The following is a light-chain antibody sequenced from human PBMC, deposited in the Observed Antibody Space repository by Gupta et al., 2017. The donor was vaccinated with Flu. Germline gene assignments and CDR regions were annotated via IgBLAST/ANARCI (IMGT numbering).Light chain of an antibody. CDR1: QGIGNL. Sequence: DNQMSQTPPTLSASVGDRVTMTCRASQGIGNLLAWYQQKPGKAPKILMYTASTLASGVPSRFTGGGAETEFTLTINSLQPDDFAAYYCQQHSHYPITFGGGTKVDI. CDR2: TAS. J-gene: IGKJ4*01. V-gene: IGKV1-5*03. CDR3: QQHSHYPIT.